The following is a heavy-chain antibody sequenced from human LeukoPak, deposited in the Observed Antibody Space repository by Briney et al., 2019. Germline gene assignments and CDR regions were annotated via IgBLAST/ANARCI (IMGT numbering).Heavy chain of an antibody. D-gene: IGHD3-22*01. V-gene: IGHV3-30-3*01. CDR2: ISYDGSNK. CDR1: GFTFSSYA. Sequence: GGSLRLSCAASGFTFSSYAMHWVRQAPGKGLEWVAVISYDGSNKYYADSVKGRFTISRDNSKNTLYLQMNSLRAEDTAVYYCARDRDGAYYDSPLDYWGQGTLVTVSS. J-gene: IGHJ4*02. CDR3: ARDRDGAYYDSPLDY.